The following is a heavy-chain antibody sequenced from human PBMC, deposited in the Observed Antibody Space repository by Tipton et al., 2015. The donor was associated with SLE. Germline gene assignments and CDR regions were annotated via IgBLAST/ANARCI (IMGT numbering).Heavy chain of an antibody. CDR3: TRRDSSGYYSAFGI. D-gene: IGHD3-22*01. CDR1: GFTFSNYA. CDR2: ISGSGGST. J-gene: IGHJ3*02. Sequence: SLRLSCAASGFTFSNYAMTWVRQAPGKGLEWVSAISGSGGSTYYADSVKGRFTISRDNSKNTLYLQMNSLRAEDTAVYYCTRRDSSGYYSAFGIWGQGTKVTVSS. V-gene: IGHV3-23*01.